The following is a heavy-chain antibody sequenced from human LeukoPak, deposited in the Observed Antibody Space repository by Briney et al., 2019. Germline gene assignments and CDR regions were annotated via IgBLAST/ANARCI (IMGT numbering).Heavy chain of an antibody. V-gene: IGHV4-59*01. CDR2: SYYDGMS. Sequence: SETLSLTCSVSGGSIRNYYWSWLRQPPTKGLDWIGFSYYDGMSNYNLSLKSRVTISVDTYQSQFSLKLSSVTAANTAMYYCATTIYSTSSRYFECWGQGTLVTASS. D-gene: IGHD4-11*01. CDR3: ATTIYSTSSRYFEC. J-gene: IGHJ4*02. CDR1: GGSIRNYY.